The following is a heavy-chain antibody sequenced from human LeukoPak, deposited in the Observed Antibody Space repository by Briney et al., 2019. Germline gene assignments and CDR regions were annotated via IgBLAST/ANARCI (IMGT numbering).Heavy chain of an antibody. D-gene: IGHD4-17*01. CDR1: SGSISSGAYY. J-gene: IGHJ4*02. CDR3: ARDYGDHRVDY. CDR2: IHYSGKT. V-gene: IGHV4-39*06. Sequence: SGTLSLTCTVSSGSISSGAYYWGWIRQPPGKGLEWIGTIHYSGKTYYNPSLKSRITISIDTSKKQFALKLSSVTAADTAVYYCARDYGDHRVDYWGQGTLVTVSS.